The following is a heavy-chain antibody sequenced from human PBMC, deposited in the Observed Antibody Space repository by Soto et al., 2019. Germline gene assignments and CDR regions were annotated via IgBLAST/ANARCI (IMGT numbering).Heavy chain of an antibody. V-gene: IGHV1-18*01. D-gene: IGHD2-2*01. CDR3: AREGDRCISTSCYDWFDP. Sequence: QVQLVQSGAEVKKPGASVKVSCKASGYTFTSYGISWVRQAPGQGLEWMGWISAYNGNTNYAQKLQGRVTMTTDTSTSTAAMELGSLGSDDTAVYYCAREGDRCISTSCYDWFDPWGQGTLVTVSS. CDR1: GYTFTSYG. J-gene: IGHJ5*02. CDR2: ISAYNGNT.